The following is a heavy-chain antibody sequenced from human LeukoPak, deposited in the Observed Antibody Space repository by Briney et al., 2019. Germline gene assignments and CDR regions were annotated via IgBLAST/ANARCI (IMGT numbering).Heavy chain of an antibody. D-gene: IGHD2-15*01. J-gene: IGHJ4*02. CDR2: VSSDGTT. V-gene: IGHV4-59*08. CDR3: ARSDCSGVDACYNR. Sequence: SETLSLTCSVSGDSVTSYYWNWIRQPPGKGLEWIGYVSSDGTTNYTPSLRSRVIMSVDTANNHISLNLTSLTAADTAIYYCARSDCSGVDACYNRWGRGTLVTVSS. CDR1: GDSVTSYY.